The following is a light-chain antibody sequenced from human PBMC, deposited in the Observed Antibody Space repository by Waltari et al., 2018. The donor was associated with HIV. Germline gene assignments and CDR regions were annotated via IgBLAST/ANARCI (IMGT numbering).Light chain of an antibody. J-gene: IGKJ2*01. Sequence: DIALTQRPSIEAVAPGEQPFISCTSNQTLRASGGFTYLDWFLQKSGQSPHLLIYLSSFRASGVPARFSGRGSGTDFTLIITDVEPEDVGVYYCMQTLQTPFTFGQGTKLEL. CDR1: QTLRASGGFTY. V-gene: IGKV2-28*01. CDR3: MQTLQTPFT. CDR2: LSS.